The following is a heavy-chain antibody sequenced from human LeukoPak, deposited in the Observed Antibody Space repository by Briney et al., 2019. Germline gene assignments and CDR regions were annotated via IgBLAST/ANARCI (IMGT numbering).Heavy chain of an antibody. D-gene: IGHD2-15*01. V-gene: IGHV1-2*02. CDR1: GYTFTGYY. CDR3: ARVSCSGGSCYLPLNWFDP. Sequence: ASVKVSCTASGYTFTGYYMHWVRQAPGQGLEWMGWINPNSGGTNDAQKFQGRVTMSRDTSISTAHMELSRLRTGDTAAYYCARVSCSGGSCYLPLNWFDPWGQGTLVTVSS. J-gene: IGHJ5*02. CDR2: INPNSGGT.